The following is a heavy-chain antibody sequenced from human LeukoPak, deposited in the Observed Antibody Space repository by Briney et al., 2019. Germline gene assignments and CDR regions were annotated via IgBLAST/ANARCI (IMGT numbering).Heavy chain of an antibody. D-gene: IGHD3-3*01. CDR1: GLTVSANY. CDR2: IYSGGNT. Sequence: PGGSLRLSCAASGLTVSANYMSWVRQAPGKGLEWVPVIYSGGNTYYADSVKGRFTISRDNSKNTLYLQMNSLRAEDTAVFYCARALFWSGFFDYWGQGTLSPSPQ. V-gene: IGHV3-66*02. J-gene: IGHJ4*02. CDR3: ARALFWSGFFDY.